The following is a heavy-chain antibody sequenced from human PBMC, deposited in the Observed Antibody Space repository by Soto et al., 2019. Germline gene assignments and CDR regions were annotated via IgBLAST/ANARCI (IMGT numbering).Heavy chain of an antibody. J-gene: IGHJ4*02. D-gene: IGHD6-19*01. CDR3: ARDLPPGGWLIPKGFDY. CDR1: GFTFSSYA. Sequence: VGSLRLSCAASGFTFSSYAMHWVRQAPGKGLEWVAVISYDGSNKYYADSVKGRFTISRDNSKNTLYLQTNSLRAEDTAVYYCARDLPPGGWLIPKGFDYWGQGTLVTVSS. CDR2: ISYDGSNK. V-gene: IGHV3-30-3*01.